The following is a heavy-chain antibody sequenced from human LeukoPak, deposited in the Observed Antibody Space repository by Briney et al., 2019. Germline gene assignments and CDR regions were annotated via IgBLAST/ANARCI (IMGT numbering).Heavy chain of an antibody. CDR2: MNQDGSAK. J-gene: IGHJ6*02. D-gene: IGHD3-16*01. V-gene: IGHV3-7*01. CDR1: GFTFSDSW. Sequence: GSLRLSCAASGFTFSDSWLSWVRQAPGKGLEWVANMNQDGSAKDYVDSVKGRFTISRDNARNSLYLQMSSLRAEDTAVYYCATYTHWVAGDVWGQGTTVTVSS. CDR3: ATYTHWVAGDV.